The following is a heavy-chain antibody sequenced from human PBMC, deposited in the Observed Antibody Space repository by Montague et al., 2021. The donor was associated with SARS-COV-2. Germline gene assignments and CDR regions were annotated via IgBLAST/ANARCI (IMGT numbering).Heavy chain of an antibody. Sequence: SLRLSCAASGFTFGDYAMSWVRQAPGKGLEWVGFIRSKAYGGTTEYAASVQGRFTISRDDSKIIAYLQMNSLKTEDTAVYYCTRDLLVGATVYWGQGTLVTVSS. V-gene: IGHV3-49*04. CDR1: GFTFGDYA. CDR2: IRSKAYGGTT. D-gene: IGHD1-26*01. J-gene: IGHJ4*02. CDR3: TRDLLVGATVY.